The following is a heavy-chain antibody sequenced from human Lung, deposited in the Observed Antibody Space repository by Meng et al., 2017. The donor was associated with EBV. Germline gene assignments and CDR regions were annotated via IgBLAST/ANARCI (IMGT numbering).Heavy chain of an antibody. Sequence: QVQVVKSGAEVKKPGSSVNVSCKASGGNFSNYAVNWVRQAPGQGLEWMGGIIPMFGTAKYAQKFQARVTITADESTSTAYMELTSLISEDTAVYYCARSSFSSGWYVSNYWGQGTLVTVSS. V-gene: IGHV1-69*01. J-gene: IGHJ4*02. D-gene: IGHD6-19*01. CDR1: GGNFSNYA. CDR2: IIPMFGTA. CDR3: ARSSFSSGWYVSNY.